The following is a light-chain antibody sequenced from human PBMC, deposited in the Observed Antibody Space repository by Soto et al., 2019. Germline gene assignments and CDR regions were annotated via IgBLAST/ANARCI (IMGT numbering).Light chain of an antibody. Sequence: QSALTQPASVSRSPGQSITISRTGTSSDVGGYNYVSWYQQHPGKAPKLMIYDVSNRPSGVSNRFSGSKSGNTASLTISGLQAEDEADYYCSSYTSSSAGVFGTGTKVTVL. V-gene: IGLV2-14*01. CDR3: SSYTSSSAGV. J-gene: IGLJ1*01. CDR2: DVS. CDR1: SSDVGGYNY.